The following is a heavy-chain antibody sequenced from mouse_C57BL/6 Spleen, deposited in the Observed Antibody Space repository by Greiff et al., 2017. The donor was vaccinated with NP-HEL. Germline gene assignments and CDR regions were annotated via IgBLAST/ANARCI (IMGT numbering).Heavy chain of an antibody. D-gene: IGHD2-4*01. CDR2: INPSSGYT. J-gene: IGHJ4*01. Sequence: VKLMESGAELAKPGASVKLSCKASGYTFTSYWMHWVKQRPGQGLEWIGYINPSSGYTKYNQKFKDKATLTADKSSSTAYMQLSSLTYEDSAVYYCARTYYDYDYAMDYWGQGTSVTVSS. CDR1: GYTFTSYW. CDR3: ARTYYDYDYAMDY. V-gene: IGHV1-7*01.